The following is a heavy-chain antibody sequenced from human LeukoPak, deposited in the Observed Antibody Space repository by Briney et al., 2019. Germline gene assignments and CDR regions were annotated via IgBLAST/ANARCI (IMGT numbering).Heavy chain of an antibody. CDR3: AGTPEVAAAGTRRSYWFDP. Sequence: ASVKVSCKASGYTFTSYDINWVRQATGQGLEWMGWMNPNSGNTGYAQKFQGRVTMTRNTSISTAYMELSSLRSEDTAVYYCAGTPEVAAAGTRRSYWFDPWGQGTLVTVSS. V-gene: IGHV1-8*01. CDR1: GYTFTSYD. CDR2: MNPNSGNT. J-gene: IGHJ5*02. D-gene: IGHD6-13*01.